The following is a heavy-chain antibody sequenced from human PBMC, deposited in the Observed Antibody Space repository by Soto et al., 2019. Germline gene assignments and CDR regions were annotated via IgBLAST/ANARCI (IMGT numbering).Heavy chain of an antibody. Sequence: SETLSLTCTVSGGSISSYYWSWIRQPPGKGLEWIGYIYYSGSTNYNPSLKSRVTISVDTSKNQFSLKLSSVTAADTAVYYCARLMRCSSTSCWGNWFDPWGQGTLVTVSS. V-gene: IGHV4-59*08. D-gene: IGHD2-2*01. J-gene: IGHJ5*02. CDR3: ARLMRCSSTSCWGNWFDP. CDR2: IYYSGST. CDR1: GGSISSYY.